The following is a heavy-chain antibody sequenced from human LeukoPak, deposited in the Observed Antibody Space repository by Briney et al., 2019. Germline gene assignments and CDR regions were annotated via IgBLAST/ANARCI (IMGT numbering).Heavy chain of an antibody. J-gene: IGHJ4*02. D-gene: IGHD2-2*01. CDR1: GFTFSGYW. CDR3: AKYGRASSPGAFDY. Sequence: GGSLRLSCAASGFTFSGYWMSWVRQAPGKGLEWVSAISGSGGSTYYADSVKGRFTISRDNSKNTLYLQMNSLRAEDTAVYYCAKYGRASSPGAFDYWGQGTLVTVSS. V-gene: IGHV3-23*01. CDR2: ISGSGGST.